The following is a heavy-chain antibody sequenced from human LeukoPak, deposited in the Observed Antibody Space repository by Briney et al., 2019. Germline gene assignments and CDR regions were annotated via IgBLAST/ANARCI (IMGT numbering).Heavy chain of an antibody. V-gene: IGHV1-18*01. Sequence: ASVRVSCKASGYTFTSYGISWVRQAPGQGLGWMGWISVYNGNTNYAQKFQGRVTMTTETSTSTAYMELGSLGSDETAVYYCARVDLLTGYYFFDYWGQGTLVTVSS. CDR2: ISVYNGNT. J-gene: IGHJ4*02. CDR3: ARVDLLTGYYFFDY. CDR1: GYTFTSYG. D-gene: IGHD3-9*01.